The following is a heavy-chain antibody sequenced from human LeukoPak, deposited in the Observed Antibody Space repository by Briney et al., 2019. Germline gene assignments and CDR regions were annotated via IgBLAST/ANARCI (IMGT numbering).Heavy chain of an antibody. V-gene: IGHV3-30*03. CDR2: ISYDGSNK. J-gene: IGHJ6*02. Sequence: PGGSLRLSCVASGFPFSSYWMTWVRQAPGKGLEWVAVISYDGSNKYYADSVKGRFTISRDNSKNTLYLQMNSLRAEDTAVYYCARDSSSSWIYYYYGMDVWGQGTTVTVSS. D-gene: IGHD6-13*01. CDR1: GFPFSSYW. CDR3: ARDSSSSWIYYYYGMDV.